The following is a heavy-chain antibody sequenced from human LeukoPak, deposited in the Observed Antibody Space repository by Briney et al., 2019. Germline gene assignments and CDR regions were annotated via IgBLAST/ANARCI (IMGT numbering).Heavy chain of an antibody. CDR3: ARDYVTTWAFDI. CDR2: ISYDGSNK. Sequence: GGSLRLSCAASGFTFSSYAMHWVRQAPGKGLEWVAVISYDGSNKYYADSVKGRFTISRGNSKNTLYLQMNSLRAEDTAVYYCARDYVTTWAFDIWGQGTMVTVSS. D-gene: IGHD4-11*01. CDR1: GFTFSSYA. V-gene: IGHV3-30-3*01. J-gene: IGHJ3*02.